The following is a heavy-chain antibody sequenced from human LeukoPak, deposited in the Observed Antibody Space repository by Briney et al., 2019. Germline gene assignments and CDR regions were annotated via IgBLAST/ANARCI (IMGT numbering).Heavy chain of an antibody. V-gene: IGHV3-15*01. J-gene: IGHJ3*02. CDR2: IKSKTDGGTT. CDR1: GYSFTSYW. Sequence: GESLKISCKGSGYSFTSYWIGWVRQAPGKGLEWVGRIKSKTDGGTTDYAVSVEGRFTISRDDSKNTLYLQMNSLKTEDTAVYYCTRGLFGVINDAFDIWGQGTMVTVSS. CDR3: TRGLFGVINDAFDI. D-gene: IGHD3-3*01.